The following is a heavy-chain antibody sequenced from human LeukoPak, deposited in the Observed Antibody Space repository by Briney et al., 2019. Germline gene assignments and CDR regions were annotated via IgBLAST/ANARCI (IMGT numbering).Heavy chain of an antibody. CDR3: ARVDSSGWYYFDY. Sequence: SETLSLTCTVSGGSTSSYYWSWIRQPPGKGLEWIGYIYYSGSTNYNPSLKSRVTISVDTSKNQFSLKLSSVTAADTAVYYCARVDSSGWYYFDYWGQGTLVTVSS. V-gene: IGHV4-59*01. CDR2: IYYSGST. J-gene: IGHJ4*02. CDR1: GGSTSSYY. D-gene: IGHD3-22*01.